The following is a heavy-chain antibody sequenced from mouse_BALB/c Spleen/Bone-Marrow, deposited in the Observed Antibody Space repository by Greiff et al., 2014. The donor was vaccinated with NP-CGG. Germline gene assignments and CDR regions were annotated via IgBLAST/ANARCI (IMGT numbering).Heavy chain of an antibody. CDR2: IWTGGGT. Sequence: VQVVESGPGLVAPSQSLSITCTVSGFSLTSYDISWIRQPPGKGLEWLGVIWTGGGTNYNSAFMSRLSISKDNSKSQVFLKMNSLQTDDTAIYYCVRGVYFDYWGQGTTLAVSS. CDR1: GFSLTSYD. J-gene: IGHJ2*01. CDR3: VRGVYFDY. V-gene: IGHV2-9-2*01.